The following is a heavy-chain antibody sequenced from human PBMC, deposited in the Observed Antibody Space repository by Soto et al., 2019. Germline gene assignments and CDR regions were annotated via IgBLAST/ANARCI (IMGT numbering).Heavy chain of an antibody. J-gene: IGHJ3*02. D-gene: IGHD3-3*01. CDR1: GGSISSGGYS. Sequence: NPSETLSLTCAVSGGSISSGGYSWSWIRQPPGKGLEWIGYIYHSGSTYYNPSLKSRVTISVDRSKNQFSLKLSSVTAADTAVYYCARVTMDPWYGAFDIWGQGTMVTVSS. CDR2: IYHSGST. V-gene: IGHV4-30-2*01. CDR3: ARVTMDPWYGAFDI.